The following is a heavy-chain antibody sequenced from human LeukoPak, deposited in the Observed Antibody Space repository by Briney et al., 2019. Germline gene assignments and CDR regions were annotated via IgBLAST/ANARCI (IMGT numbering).Heavy chain of an antibody. D-gene: IGHD3-3*01. Sequence: PGGSLRLSCADSQFTFNGSWMNWVRQAPGKGLEWVAVISGSGGTTYYADSVKGRFTISRDNSKKTLYLQMSSLGADDTAVYFCAKSIEGVVRGTYYYYSYMDVWGKGTTVTVSS. CDR3: AKSIEGVVRGTYYYYSYMDV. J-gene: IGHJ6*03. CDR1: QFTFNGSW. CDR2: ISGSGGTT. V-gene: IGHV3-23*01.